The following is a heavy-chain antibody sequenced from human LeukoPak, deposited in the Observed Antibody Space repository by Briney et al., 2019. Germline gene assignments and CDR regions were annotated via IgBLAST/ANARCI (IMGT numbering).Heavy chain of an antibody. Sequence: QPGGSLRLSCAASGFTFSSYAMSWVRQAPGKGLEWVPAISGSGGSTYYADSVKGRFTISRDNSKNTLYLQMNSLRAEDTAVYYCATHSSWQPNWFDPWGQGTLVTVSS. V-gene: IGHV3-23*01. CDR3: ATHSSWQPNWFDP. D-gene: IGHD6-13*01. CDR1: GFTFSSYA. CDR2: ISGSGGST. J-gene: IGHJ5*02.